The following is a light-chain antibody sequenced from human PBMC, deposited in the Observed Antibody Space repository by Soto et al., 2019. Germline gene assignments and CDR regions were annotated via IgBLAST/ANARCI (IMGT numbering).Light chain of an antibody. CDR2: GSS. CDR3: QHYGGSFI. Sequence: EVVLTQSPGTLSLSPGEGATLSCRVSQTLSSAYLAWYQQKPGQAPRLLISGSSIRATGIPDRFSGGGSGTDFTLTITRLEPEDFAVYYCQHYGGSFIFGPGTKVDFK. CDR1: QTLSSAY. V-gene: IGKV3-20*01. J-gene: IGKJ3*01.